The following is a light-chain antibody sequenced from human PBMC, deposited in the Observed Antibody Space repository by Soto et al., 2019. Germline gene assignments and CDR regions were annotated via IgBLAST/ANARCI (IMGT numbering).Light chain of an antibody. CDR3: QQSSNIPWT. Sequence: DIQMPQSPSSLSASVGDSVTITCRTSQHVDRYLSWYQQIPGRAPKLLIYSASSLVSGVPPRFRGSASGTEFTLSISSLQREDFATYFCQQSSNIPWTFGQGTMVDI. CDR2: SAS. V-gene: IGKV1-39*01. J-gene: IGKJ1*01. CDR1: QHVDRY.